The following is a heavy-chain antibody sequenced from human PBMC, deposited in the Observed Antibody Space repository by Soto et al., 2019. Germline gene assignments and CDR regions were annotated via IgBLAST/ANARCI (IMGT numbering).Heavy chain of an antibody. CDR3: ARRWTTGEIDY. Sequence: QVPLVQSGGEVKKPGASVKVSCKASVYIFNSFGISWVRQAPGQGLEWMGWISAYTGNTKYAQNFQGRVPMTTDASTTTAYMELRSLRPDDTAVYYCARRWTTGEIDYWGQGTLVTVSS. J-gene: IGHJ4*02. D-gene: IGHD4-17*01. CDR2: ISAYTGNT. V-gene: IGHV1-18*01. CDR1: VYIFNSFG.